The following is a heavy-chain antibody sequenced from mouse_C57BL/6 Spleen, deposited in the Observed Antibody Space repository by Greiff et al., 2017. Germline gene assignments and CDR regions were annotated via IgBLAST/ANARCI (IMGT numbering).Heavy chain of an antibody. CDR2: IDPSDSYT. D-gene: IGHD2-4*01. CDR1: GYTFTSYW. V-gene: IGHV1-50*01. J-gene: IGHJ2*01. Sequence: QVQLQQPGAELVKPGASVKLSCKASGYTFTSYWMQWVKQRPGQGLEWIGEIDPSDSYTNYNQKFKGKATLTVDTSSSTAYMQLSSLTSEDSAVYYCAGSYDYDEGIDYWGQGTTLTVSS. CDR3: AGSYDYDEGIDY.